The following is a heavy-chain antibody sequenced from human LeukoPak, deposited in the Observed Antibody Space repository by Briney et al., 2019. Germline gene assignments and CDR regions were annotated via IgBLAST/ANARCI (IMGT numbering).Heavy chain of an antibody. J-gene: IGHJ4*02. Sequence: GGSLRLSCAASGFAFNSQTMSWARQAPGKGLEWVASIKEDEIEIHYVDSVKGRFTISRDNSKNTLYLQMNSLRAEDTAVYYCAKDRELLDYWGQGTLVTVSS. CDR2: IKEDEIEI. CDR1: GFAFNSQT. CDR3: AKDRELLDY. V-gene: IGHV3-7*03. D-gene: IGHD1-26*01.